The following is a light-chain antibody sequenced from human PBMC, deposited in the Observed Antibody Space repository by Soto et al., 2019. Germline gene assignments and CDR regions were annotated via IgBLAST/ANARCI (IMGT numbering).Light chain of an antibody. Sequence: EFVLTQSPGTLSLSPGERATLSCRASQTVRNNYLAWYQQKPGQAPRLLIYDASNRATGIPARFSGSGSGTDFTLTISSLQPEDFATYFCQHLNSYPVTFGGGTKVDIK. V-gene: IGKV3D-20*02. CDR1: QTVRNNY. CDR2: DAS. J-gene: IGKJ4*01. CDR3: QHLNSYPVT.